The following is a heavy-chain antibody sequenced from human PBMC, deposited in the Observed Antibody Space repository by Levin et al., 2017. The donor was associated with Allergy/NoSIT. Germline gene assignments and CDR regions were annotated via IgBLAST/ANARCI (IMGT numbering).Heavy chain of an antibody. CDR2: ISWNGDII. CDR3: AKGGHYTYVRSYFDY. CDR1: GFTFDDYA. Sequence: SLRLSCAASGFTFDDYAMHWVRQAPGKGLEWVSGISWNGDIIGYADSVKGRFAISRDNAKNSLYLQVNSLRAEDTALYYCAKGGHYTYVRSYFDYWGQGTLVTVSS. D-gene: IGHD5-18*01. V-gene: IGHV3-9*01. J-gene: IGHJ4*02.